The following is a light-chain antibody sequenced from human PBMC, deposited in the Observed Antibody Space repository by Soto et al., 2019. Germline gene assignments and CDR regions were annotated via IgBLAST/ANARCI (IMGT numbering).Light chain of an antibody. CDR2: GAS. Sequence: EIVLTQSPGTLSLSPGERATLSCRASQSFGSGFLAWYQQKPGQAPRLVIYGASSRATSIPDRFSGSGSGTDFTLTISRLEPEDFAVYSCQQYHSSPRTFGQGTKVEFK. J-gene: IGKJ1*01. V-gene: IGKV3-20*01. CDR3: QQYHSSPRT. CDR1: QSFGSGF.